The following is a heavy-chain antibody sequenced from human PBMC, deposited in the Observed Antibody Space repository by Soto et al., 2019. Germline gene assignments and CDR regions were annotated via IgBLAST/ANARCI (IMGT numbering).Heavy chain of an antibody. CDR1: GFTVSGTR. Sequence: RGSLRLSCAASGFTVSGTRMTWVRQAPGEGLEWVSVIYEGGGTFYPDSVKGRFTISRDNSKNTVYLQMNSLRVEDTAVYYCAGGGHSRSYYPGIYWGQGTMVTVYS. D-gene: IGHD1-26*01. CDR2: IYEGGGT. CDR3: AGGGHSRSYYPGIY. J-gene: IGHJ4*02. V-gene: IGHV3-53*01.